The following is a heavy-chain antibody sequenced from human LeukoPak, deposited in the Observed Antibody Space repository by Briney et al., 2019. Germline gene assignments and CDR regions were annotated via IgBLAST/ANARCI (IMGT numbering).Heavy chain of an antibody. CDR1: GGTFSSYA. V-gene: IGHV1-8*02. J-gene: IGHJ5*02. D-gene: IGHD3-3*01. CDR3: ARLYYDFWSGYYPRTNWFDP. CDR2: MNPNSGNT. Sequence: ASVKVSCKASGGTFSSYAINWVRQATGQGLEWMGWMNPNSGNTGYAQKFQGRVTMTRNTSISTAYMELSSLRSEDTAVYYCARLYYDFWSGYYPRTNWFDPWGQGTLVTVSS.